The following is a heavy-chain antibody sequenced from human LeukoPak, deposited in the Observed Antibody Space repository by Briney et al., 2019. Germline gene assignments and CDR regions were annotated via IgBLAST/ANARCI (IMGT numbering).Heavy chain of an antibody. D-gene: IGHD6-13*01. CDR2: ISWNSGSI. CDR3: AKDIIAAAGTLDYYYGMDV. V-gene: IGHV3-9*01. CDR1: GFTFDDYA. J-gene: IGHJ6*02. Sequence: GRSLRLSCAASGFTFDDYAMHWVRQAPGKGLEWVSGISWNSGSIGYADCVKGRFTISRDNAKNSLYLQMNSLRAADTALYYCAKDIIAAAGTLDYYYGMDVWGQGTTVTVSS.